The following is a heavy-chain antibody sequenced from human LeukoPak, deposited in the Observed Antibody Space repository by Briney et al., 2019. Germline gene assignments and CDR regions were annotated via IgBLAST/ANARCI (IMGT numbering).Heavy chain of an antibody. CDR1: GYTFTSYG. CDR2: ISAYNGNT. D-gene: IGHD3-22*01. V-gene: IGHV1-18*01. Sequence: ASVKVSCKASGYTFTSYGISWVRQAPGQGLEWMGWISAYNGNTNYAQKLQGRVTMTTDTSTSTAYMELRSLRSDDTAVYYCAREAAVSGHYFYYFDYWGQGTLVTVSS. J-gene: IGHJ4*02. CDR3: AREAAVSGHYFYYFDY.